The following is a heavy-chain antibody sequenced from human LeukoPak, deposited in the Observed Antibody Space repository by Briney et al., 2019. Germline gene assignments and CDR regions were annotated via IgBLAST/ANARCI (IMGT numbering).Heavy chain of an antibody. CDR3: ARCNYDILTGYYPSYYFDY. CDR2: IKQDGSEK. J-gene: IGHJ4*02. D-gene: IGHD3-9*01. CDR1: GFTFSSYW. Sequence: PGRSLRLSCAASGFTFSSYWMSWVRQAPRKGLEWVANIKQDGSEKYYVDSVKGRFTISRDNAKNSLYLQMNSLRAEDTAVYYCARCNYDILTGYYPSYYFDYWGQGTLVTVSS. V-gene: IGHV3-7*03.